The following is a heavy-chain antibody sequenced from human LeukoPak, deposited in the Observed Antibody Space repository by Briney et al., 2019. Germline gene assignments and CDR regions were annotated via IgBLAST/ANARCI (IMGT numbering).Heavy chain of an antibody. CDR1: GFTFSSYA. CDR3: TTATGSGSYYMGFDY. V-gene: IGHV3-15*01. Sequence: KSGGSLRLSCAASGFTFSSYAMSWVRQAPGKGLEWVGRIKRKTDGGTTDYATPVKGRFTISRDDSKNTVYLQMNSLKTEDTAVYYCTTATGSGSYYMGFDYWGQGTLVTVSS. J-gene: IGHJ4*02. D-gene: IGHD3-10*01. CDR2: IKRKTDGGTT.